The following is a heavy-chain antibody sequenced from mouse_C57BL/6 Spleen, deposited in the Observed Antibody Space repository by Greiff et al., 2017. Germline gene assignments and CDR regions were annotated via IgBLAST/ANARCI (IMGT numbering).Heavy chain of an antibody. V-gene: IGHV5-16*01. J-gene: IGHJ4*01. CDR1: GFTFSDYY. CDR3: AREDGSRGAMDY. CDR2: INYDGSST. Sequence: EVMLVESEGGLVQPGSSMKLSCTASGFTFSDYYMAWVRQVPEKGLEWVANINYDGSSTYYLDSLKSRFIISRDNAKNILYLQMSSLKSEDTATYYCAREDGSRGAMDYWGQGTSVTVSS. D-gene: IGHD1-1*01.